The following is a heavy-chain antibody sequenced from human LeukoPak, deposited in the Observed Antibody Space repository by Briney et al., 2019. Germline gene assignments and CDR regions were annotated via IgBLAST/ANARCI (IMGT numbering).Heavy chain of an antibody. Sequence: SQTLSLTCTVSGASISSGNDYWSWIRQPAGKGLEWIGRIYTSGSTNYNPSLKSRVTMSVDTSKNQFSLKLSSVTAADTAMYYCARAAYGSGSEYDYWGQGTLVTVSS. D-gene: IGHD3-10*01. J-gene: IGHJ4*02. CDR2: IYTSGST. CDR3: ARAAYGSGSEYDY. V-gene: IGHV4-61*02. CDR1: GASISSGNDY.